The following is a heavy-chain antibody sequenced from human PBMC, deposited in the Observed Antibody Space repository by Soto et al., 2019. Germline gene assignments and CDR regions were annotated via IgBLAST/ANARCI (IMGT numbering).Heavy chain of an antibody. J-gene: IGHJ4*02. CDR1: EFTISSYA. V-gene: IGHV3-23*01. Sequence: PGGSLRLSCAASEFTISSYAMSRVRQAPGKGLEWVSAISGSGGSTYYADSVKGRFTISRDNSKNTLYLQMNSLRAEDTAVYYYAKEKILWPCSSTSCYAGLDYWGQGTLVTVSS. CDR3: AKEKILWPCSSTSCYAGLDY. CDR2: ISGSGGST. D-gene: IGHD2-2*01.